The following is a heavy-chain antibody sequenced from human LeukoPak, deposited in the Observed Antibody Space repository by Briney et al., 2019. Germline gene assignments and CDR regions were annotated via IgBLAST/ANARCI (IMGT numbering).Heavy chain of an antibody. Sequence: PSETLSLTCTGAGGSVSSHCWSWIRQPPGKGLEWIGYIYNSGITNYNPYLKSRVTMSVDTSKNQFSLMLRSVTAADTAVYYCARDHLPAGAPGYYMDVWGKGTTVTVSS. J-gene: IGHJ6*03. D-gene: IGHD6-13*01. CDR2: IYNSGIT. V-gene: IGHV4-59*02. CDR3: ARDHLPAGAPGYYMDV. CDR1: GGSVSSHC.